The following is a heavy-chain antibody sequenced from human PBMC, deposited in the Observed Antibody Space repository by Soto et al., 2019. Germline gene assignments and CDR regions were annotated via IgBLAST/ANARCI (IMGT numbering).Heavy chain of an antibody. D-gene: IGHD3-3*01. V-gene: IGHV3-30*03. Sequence: GGSLRLSCTSSTVTINVHGIQWVRQAPGKGLEWVAFISNDGRAQYYADSVKGRFTISRDYSKNTVDLQMNSLRDEETAVYYCARDIWSGDYKWFDSWGPGTLVTVSS. CDR2: ISNDGRAQ. CDR3: ARDIWSGDYKWFDS. CDR1: TVTINVHG. J-gene: IGHJ5*01.